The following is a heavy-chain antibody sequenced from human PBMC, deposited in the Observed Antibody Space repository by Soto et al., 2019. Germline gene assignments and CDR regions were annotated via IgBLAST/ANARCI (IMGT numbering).Heavy chain of an antibody. CDR3: ARGSSGRYYYYGMDV. J-gene: IGHJ6*02. V-gene: IGHV4-61*01. D-gene: IGHD1-26*01. CDR2: IYYSGST. CDR1: GGSVSSGSYY. Sequence: SETLSLTCTVSGGSVSSGSYYWSWIRQPPGKGLEWIGYIYYSGSTNYNPSLKSRVTISVDTSKNQFSLKLSSVTAADTAVYYCARGSSGRYYYYGMDVWGQGTTVTVSS.